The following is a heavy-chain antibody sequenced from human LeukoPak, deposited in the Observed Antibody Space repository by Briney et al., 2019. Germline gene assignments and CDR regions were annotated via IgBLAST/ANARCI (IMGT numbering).Heavy chain of an antibody. Sequence: EASVKVPCKASGYTFTVYYMHWVRQAPGQGLEWMGWINPNSGGTNYAQKFQGRVTMTRDTSISTAYMELSRLRSDDTAVYYCAREHHDYVWGSYELWGQGTLVTVSS. J-gene: IGHJ4*02. CDR1: GYTFTVYY. V-gene: IGHV1-2*02. CDR3: AREHHDYVWGSYEL. CDR2: INPNSGGT. D-gene: IGHD3-16*01.